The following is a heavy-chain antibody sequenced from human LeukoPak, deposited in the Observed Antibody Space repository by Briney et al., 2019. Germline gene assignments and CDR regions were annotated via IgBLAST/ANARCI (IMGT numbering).Heavy chain of an antibody. D-gene: IGHD6-6*01. CDR3: ARGAARPNYYYYYGIDV. J-gene: IGHJ6*02. CDR1: GGTFSSYA. V-gene: IGHV1-69*13. Sequence: SVKVSCKASGGTFSSYAISWVRQAPGQGLEWMGGIIPIFGTANYAQKFQGRVTITADESTSTAYMELSSLRSEDTAVYYCARGAARPNYYYYYGIDVWGQGTTVTVSS. CDR2: IIPIFGTA.